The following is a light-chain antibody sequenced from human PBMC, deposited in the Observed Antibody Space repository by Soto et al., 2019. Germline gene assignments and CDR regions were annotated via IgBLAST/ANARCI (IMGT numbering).Light chain of an antibody. J-gene: IGLJ2*01. CDR2: DVN. CDR3: CSYAGNYIVV. V-gene: IGLV2-11*01. CDR1: SADVGGYNY. Sequence: QSALTQPRSVSGSPGQSVTMSCAGTSADVGGYNYVSWYQHHPGKAPKLLIFDVNERPSGVPDRFSGSKSGNTASLTISGLQSEDEAGYFCCSYAGNYIVVFGGGTKLTVL.